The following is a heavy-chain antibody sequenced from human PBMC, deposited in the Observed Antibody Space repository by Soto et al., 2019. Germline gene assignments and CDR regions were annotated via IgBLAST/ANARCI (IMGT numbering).Heavy chain of an antibody. CDR1: GFTFSSYA. J-gene: IGHJ4*02. D-gene: IGHD3-9*01. Sequence: GGSLRLSCAASGFTFSSYAMHWVRQAPGKGLEWVAVISYDGSNKYYADSVKGRFTISRDNSKNTLYLQMNSLRAEDTAVYYCARDDSYYDILTGYPKIDYWGQGTLVTVSS. V-gene: IGHV3-30-3*01. CDR3: ARDDSYYDILTGYPKIDY. CDR2: ISYDGSNK.